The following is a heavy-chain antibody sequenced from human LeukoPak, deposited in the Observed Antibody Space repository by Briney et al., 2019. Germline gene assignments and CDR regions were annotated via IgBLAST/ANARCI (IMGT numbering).Heavy chain of an antibody. CDR2: ISSSSSTI. Sequence: GGSLRLSCAASGFTFSSYSMNWVRQAPGKGLEWVSYISSSSSTIYHADSVKGRFTISRDNAKNSLYLQMNSLRDEDTAVYYCARALVYDSRSPKDYWGQGTLVTVSS. CDR1: GFTFSSYS. J-gene: IGHJ4*02. V-gene: IGHV3-48*02. CDR3: ARALVYDSRSPKDY. D-gene: IGHD3-22*01.